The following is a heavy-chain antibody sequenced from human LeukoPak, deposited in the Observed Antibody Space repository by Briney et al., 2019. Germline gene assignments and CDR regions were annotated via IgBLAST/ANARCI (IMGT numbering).Heavy chain of an antibody. CDR2: ISGIGANT. D-gene: IGHD4-17*01. CDR3: AKRLLGYADSSPIDY. Sequence: GGSLRLSCATSGFTFSSYAMSWVRQAPGKGLEWVSGISGIGANTYYADSVRGRFTISRDNSKNTLYLQMNSLRAEDTAVYYCAKRLLGYADSSPIDYWGQGTLVTVSS. CDR1: GFTFSSYA. J-gene: IGHJ4*02. V-gene: IGHV3-23*01.